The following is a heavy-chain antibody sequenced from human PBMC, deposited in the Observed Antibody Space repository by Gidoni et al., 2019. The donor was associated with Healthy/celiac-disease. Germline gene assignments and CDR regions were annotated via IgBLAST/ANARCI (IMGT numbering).Heavy chain of an antibody. J-gene: IGHJ4*02. CDR3: ARGVLEWLPNY. D-gene: IGHD3-3*01. CDR2: IYYSGST. CDR1: GGSISSYY. V-gene: IGHV4-59*01. Sequence: QVQLQESGPGLVKPSETLSLTCTVSGGSISSYYWSWIRQPPGKGLEWIGYIYYSGSTNYNPSLKSRVTISVDTSKNQFSLKLSSVTAADTAVYYCARGVLEWLPNYWGQGTLVTVSS.